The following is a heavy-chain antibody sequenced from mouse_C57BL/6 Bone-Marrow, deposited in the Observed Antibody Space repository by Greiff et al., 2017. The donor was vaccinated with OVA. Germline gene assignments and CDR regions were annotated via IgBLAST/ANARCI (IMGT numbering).Heavy chain of an antibody. D-gene: IGHD2-4*01. V-gene: IGHV1-15*01. CDR2: IDPETGGT. CDR1: GYTFTDYE. J-gene: IGHJ3*01. Sequence: VQLQQSGAELVRPGASVTLSCKASGYTFTDYEMHWVKQTPVHGLEWIGAIDPETGGTAYNQKFKGKAILTADKSSSTAYMELRSLTSEDSAVYYCTRPIYYDYPFAYWGQGTLVTGSA. CDR3: TRPIYYDYPFAY.